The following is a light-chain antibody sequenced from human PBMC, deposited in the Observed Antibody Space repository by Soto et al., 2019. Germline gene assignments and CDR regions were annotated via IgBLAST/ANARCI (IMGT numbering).Light chain of an antibody. Sequence: EVVMRQSPATLSVSPGEGATVSCRASQGIGDTLAWYQHKPGQTPRLLIYDTSTRATGVPTRFSGSRSGAEFTLTISSLQPEDIALYYCQQYNDWPLTFGQGTKVDIK. CDR1: QGIGDT. CDR2: DTS. CDR3: QQYNDWPLT. V-gene: IGKV3-15*01. J-gene: IGKJ1*01.